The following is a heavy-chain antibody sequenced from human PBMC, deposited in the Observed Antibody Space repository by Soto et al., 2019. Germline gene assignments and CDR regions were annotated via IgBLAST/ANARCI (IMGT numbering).Heavy chain of an antibody. CDR2: ISGSGGST. D-gene: IGHD6-13*01. V-gene: IGHV3-23*01. J-gene: IGHJ4*02. Sequence: VQLLESGGGLVQPGGSLRLSCAASGFTFSNYAVTWVRQAPGKGLEWVSTISGSGGSTYYADSVKGRFTISRDNSKNTLYLQMNSLRAEDTAVYYCAKDQASSWYEIDYWGQGTLVTVSS. CDR3: AKDQASSWYEIDY. CDR1: GFTFSNYA.